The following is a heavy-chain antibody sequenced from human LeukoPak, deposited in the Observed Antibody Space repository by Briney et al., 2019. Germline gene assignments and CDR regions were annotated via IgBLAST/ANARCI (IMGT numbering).Heavy chain of an antibody. CDR3: VREHYYDTRGYYYIPLDS. D-gene: IGHD3-22*01. J-gene: IGHJ5*01. CDR2: ISTASGNI. Sequence: GGSLRLSCEASGFTFGKNSMNWVRQAPGKGLEWISYISTASGNINYADSVKGRFTISRDNAKNSLYLQMNSQRVEDTAVYYCVREHYYDTRGYYYIPLDSWGHGTLVTVSS. CDR1: GFTFGKNS. V-gene: IGHV3-48*04.